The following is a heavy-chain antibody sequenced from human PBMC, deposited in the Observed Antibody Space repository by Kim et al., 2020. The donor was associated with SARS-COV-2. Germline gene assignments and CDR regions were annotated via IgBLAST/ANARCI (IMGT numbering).Heavy chain of an antibody. J-gene: IGHJ4*02. CDR1: GFRFGSYV. Sequence: GGSLRLSCAASGFRFGSYVMNWVRQAPGKGLELVSSISGNGDSKYFADTVKGRFTISRDNSKNSVYLEMNSLRAEDTARYYCAMLSSYTWLPKGYWGQGILVTVSS. V-gene: IGHV3-23*01. CDR3: AMLSSYTWLPKGY. D-gene: IGHD2-2*02. CDR2: ISGNGDSK.